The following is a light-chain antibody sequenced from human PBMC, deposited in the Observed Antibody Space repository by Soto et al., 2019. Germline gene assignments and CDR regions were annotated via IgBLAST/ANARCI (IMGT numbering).Light chain of an antibody. V-gene: IGKV3-20*01. CDR3: QQYGSSHT. CDR1: QSVSSSY. CDR2: GAF. J-gene: IGKJ2*01. Sequence: EIVLTQSPGTLSLSPGERATLSCRASQSVSSSYLAWYQQKPGQAPRLLIYGAFSRATGIPDRFSGSGSGSDCIRTISRVVYEYSAVYCCQQYGSSHTFGRGTKLEI.